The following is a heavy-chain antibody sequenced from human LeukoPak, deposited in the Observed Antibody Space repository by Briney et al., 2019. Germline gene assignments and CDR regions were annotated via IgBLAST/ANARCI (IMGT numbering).Heavy chain of an antibody. Sequence: PGRSLRLSCAASGFTFSSYAMHWVRQAPGKGLEWVAVISYDGSNKYYADSEKGRFTISRDNSKNTLYLQMNSLRAEDTAVYYCARASGGSCYSNFDYWGQGTLVTVSS. CDR1: GFTFSSYA. CDR2: ISYDGSNK. V-gene: IGHV3-30*04. J-gene: IGHJ4*02. CDR3: ARASGGSCYSNFDY. D-gene: IGHD2-15*01.